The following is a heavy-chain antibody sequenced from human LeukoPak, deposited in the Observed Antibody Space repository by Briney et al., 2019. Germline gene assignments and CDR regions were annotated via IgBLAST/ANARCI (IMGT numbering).Heavy chain of an antibody. CDR2: IRYDGSNK. Sequence: GGSLRLSCAASGFTFSSYGMHWVRQAPGKGLEWVAFIRYDGSNKYYADSVKGRFTISRDNSKNTLYLQMNSLRAEDTAVYYCAKDSYCSGGSCSHYYYYYMDVWGKGTTVTISS. D-gene: IGHD2-15*01. CDR3: AKDSYCSGGSCSHYYYYYMDV. V-gene: IGHV3-30*02. CDR1: GFTFSSYG. J-gene: IGHJ6*03.